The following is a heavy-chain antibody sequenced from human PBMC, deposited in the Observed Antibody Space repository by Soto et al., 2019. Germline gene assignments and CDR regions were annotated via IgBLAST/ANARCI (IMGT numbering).Heavy chain of an antibody. J-gene: IGHJ6*04. V-gene: IGHV3-23*01. CDR1: GFTFSSYA. Sequence: EVQLLESGGGLVQPGGSLRLSCAASGFTFSSYAMSWVRQAPGKGLEWVSAISGSGGSTYYADSVKGRVTISRDNSKNTLYLQMNSLIAGDTAVYYCAKASTGTNGVCGDYYYGMDVWGKGTTVTVSS. CDR3: AKASTGTNGVCGDYYYGMDV. CDR2: ISGSGGST. D-gene: IGHD2-8*01.